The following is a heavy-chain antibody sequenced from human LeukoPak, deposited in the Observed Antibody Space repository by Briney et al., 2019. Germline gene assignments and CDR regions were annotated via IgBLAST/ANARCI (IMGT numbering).Heavy chain of an antibody. Sequence: GGSLRLSCAASGFAFSSYSMHWARQAPGKGLEWVGGIRQDGSDQYYADSVKGQFTISRDNSKNTLYLQMNSLRADDTALYYCARETQQRQLSNPFEIWGQGTMVTVSS. CDR2: IRQDGSDQ. D-gene: IGHD6-13*01. J-gene: IGHJ3*02. V-gene: IGHV3-30*04. CDR1: GFAFSSYS. CDR3: ARETQQRQLSNPFEI.